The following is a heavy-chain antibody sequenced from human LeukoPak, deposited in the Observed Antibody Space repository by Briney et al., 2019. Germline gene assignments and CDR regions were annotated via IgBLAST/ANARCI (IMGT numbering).Heavy chain of an antibody. CDR3: TTQWGLDY. CDR2: VKSKTDGGTT. D-gene: IGHD7-27*01. V-gene: IGHV3-15*01. CDR1: GLTFTKAW. Sequence: GGSLRLSCAASGLTFTKAWMSWVRQAPGKGPEWVGRVKSKTDGGTTDYAAPVKGRFTISRDDSQNIVYLQMNSLKTEDTAVYYCTTQWGLDYWGQGTLVTVSS. J-gene: IGHJ4*02.